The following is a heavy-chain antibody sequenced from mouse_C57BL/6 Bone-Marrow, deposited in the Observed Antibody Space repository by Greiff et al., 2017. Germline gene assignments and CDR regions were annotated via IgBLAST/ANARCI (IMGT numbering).Heavy chain of an antibody. J-gene: IGHJ3*01. D-gene: IGHD2-1*01. V-gene: IGHV5-17*01. CDR1: GFTFSDYG. CDR2: ISSGSSTI. CDR3: ARADLLWYPWFAY. Sequence: EVQLQQSGGGLVKPGGSLKLSCAASGFTFSDYGMHWVRQAPEKGLEWVAYISSGSSTIYYADTVKGRFTISRDNAKNTLFLQMTSLRSEDTAMYYCARADLLWYPWFAYWGQGTLVTVSA.